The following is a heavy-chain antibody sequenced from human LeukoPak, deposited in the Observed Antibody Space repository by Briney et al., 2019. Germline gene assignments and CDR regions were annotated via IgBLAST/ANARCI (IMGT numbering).Heavy chain of an antibody. CDR1: GYSFTSYW. J-gene: IGHJ4*02. V-gene: IGHV5-51*01. Sequence: GESLQISCKGSGYSFTSYWIGWVRQMPGKGLEWMGIIHPPDSDTRYSPSFQGQVTISADKSINTAYLQWNSLKASDTAMYYCARWGGYCTGGSCYPLYYFDSWGQGTLVTVSS. CDR2: IHPPDSDT. CDR3: ARWGGYCTGGSCYPLYYFDS. D-gene: IGHD2-15*01.